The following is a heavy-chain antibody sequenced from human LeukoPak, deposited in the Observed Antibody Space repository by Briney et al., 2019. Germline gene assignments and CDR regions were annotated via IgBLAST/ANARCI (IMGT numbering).Heavy chain of an antibody. CDR2: IYHSGST. J-gene: IGHJ4*02. CDR3: ARQTGPSYCSSTSCHSLDY. V-gene: IGHV4-30-2*01. Sequence: TSETLSLTCTVSGGSISSGGYYWSWIRQPPGKGLEWIGYIYHSGSTYYNPSLKSRVTISVDRSKNQFSLKLSSVTAADTAVYYCARQTGPSYCSSTSCHSLDYWGQGTLVTVSS. D-gene: IGHD2-2*01. CDR1: GGSISSGGYY.